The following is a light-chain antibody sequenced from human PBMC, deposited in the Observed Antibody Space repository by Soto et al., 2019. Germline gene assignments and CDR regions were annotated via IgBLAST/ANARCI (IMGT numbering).Light chain of an antibody. CDR1: QSLVYSDGNTY. J-gene: IGKJ2*01. CDR3: LQGTHWPPYT. V-gene: IGKV2-30*01. Sequence: DVVMTQSPLSLPVTLGQPASISCRSSQSLVYSDGNTYLTWFQQRPGQSPRRLIYKVSSRDSGVPDRFSGSGSGSDFTLRISRVEAEDVGVYYCLQGTHWPPYTFGQGTKLEIK. CDR2: KVS.